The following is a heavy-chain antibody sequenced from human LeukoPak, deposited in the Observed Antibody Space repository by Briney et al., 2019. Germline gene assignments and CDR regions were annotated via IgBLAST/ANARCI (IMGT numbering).Heavy chain of an antibody. CDR2: ISGSGGST. J-gene: IGHJ4*02. D-gene: IGHD3-16*02. CDR1: GFTFSSYA. Sequence: GGSLRLSCAASGFTFSSYAMSWVRQAPGKGLEWVSAISGSGGSTYYADSVKGRFTISRDNSKNTLYLQMNSLRAEDTAVYYCAKDPIPFMITFGGVIVRNYFDYWGQGTLVTVSS. V-gene: IGHV3-23*01. CDR3: AKDPIPFMITFGGVIVRNYFDY.